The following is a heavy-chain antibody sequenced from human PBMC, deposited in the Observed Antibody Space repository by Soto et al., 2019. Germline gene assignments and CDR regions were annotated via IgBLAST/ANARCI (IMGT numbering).Heavy chain of an antibody. Sequence: QVQLVQSXXXXXRPGSSVKVSCKASGGTFXXXXXSWVRQAPGQXXXXLGGIIPSFGTGNYQQNFQGRLTITADESTSTVYMELSGLTSGDTAVYYCARERGGYNRGDFEFWGQGTLVTVSS. CDR1: GGTFXXXX. CDR2: IIPSFGTG. J-gene: IGHJ4*02. CDR3: ARERGGYNRGDFEF. D-gene: IGHD5-12*01. V-gene: IGHV1-69*01.